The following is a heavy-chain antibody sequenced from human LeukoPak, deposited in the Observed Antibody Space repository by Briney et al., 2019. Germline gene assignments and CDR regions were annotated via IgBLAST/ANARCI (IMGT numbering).Heavy chain of an antibody. CDR1: GFAFNEYN. Sequence: GGSLRLSRAASGFAFNEYNMHWVRQAPGKGLEWVTFIFYDGSSKKEADSVKGRFSISRDNSKNTVYLQMNSLRPEDTAVYYCARDFSARYTIDYWGQGTLVTVSS. CDR2: IFYDGSSK. J-gene: IGHJ4*02. CDR3: ARDFSARYTIDY. V-gene: IGHV3-30*04. D-gene: IGHD5-18*01.